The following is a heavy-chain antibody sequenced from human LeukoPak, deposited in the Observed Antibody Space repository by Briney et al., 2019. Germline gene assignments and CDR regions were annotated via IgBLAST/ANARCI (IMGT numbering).Heavy chain of an antibody. Sequence: GGSLRLSCAASRFSFSNYWMHWVRQAPGKGLVWVSRVKSDGSNPSYADSVKGRFTISRDNAENMLYLQMNTLGAEDTAVYYCARDIVSGSGSLDYWGQGTLVTISS. CDR3: ARDIVSGSGSLDY. CDR1: RFSFSNYW. V-gene: IGHV3-74*01. J-gene: IGHJ4*02. CDR2: VKSDGSNP. D-gene: IGHD3-10*01.